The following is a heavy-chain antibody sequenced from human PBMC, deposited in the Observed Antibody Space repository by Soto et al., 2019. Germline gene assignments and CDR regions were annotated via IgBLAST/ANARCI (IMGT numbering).Heavy chain of an antibody. CDR2: ISGGGTTI. D-gene: IGHD2-2*01. V-gene: IGHV3-11*01. CDR1: GLRVSDHY. J-gene: IGHJ4*02. CDR3: AGDVHSYASDY. Sequence: QVQLVEAGGGLVKAGWSLRLSCVASGLRVSDHYMTWIRQATGQGLEWVSYISGGGTTIYYADSVKGRFTVSRDNAKNSLYLQMDRLRAEDTAIYDCAGDVHSYASDYWGQGTLVTVSS.